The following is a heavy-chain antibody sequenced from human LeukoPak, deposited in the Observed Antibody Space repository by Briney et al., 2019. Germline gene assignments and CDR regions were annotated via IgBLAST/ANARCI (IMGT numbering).Heavy chain of an antibody. V-gene: IGHV3-7*03. D-gene: IGHD6-19*01. J-gene: IGHJ4*02. CDR3: VRDGLGYSSGWYITAPDY. CDR2: IKHDGSEK. Sequence: GGSLRLSCAVSGLTFSSYAMSWVRQAPGEGLEWVANIKHDGSEKYYVDSVKGRFTISRDNAKNSLYLQMNSLRAEDTAVYYCVRDGLGYSSGWYITAPDYWGQGTLVTVSS. CDR1: GLTFSSYA.